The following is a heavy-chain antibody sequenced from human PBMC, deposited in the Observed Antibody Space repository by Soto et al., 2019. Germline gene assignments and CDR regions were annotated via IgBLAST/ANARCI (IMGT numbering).Heavy chain of an antibody. CDR1: GYTFTSYD. Sequence: ASVKVSCKASGYTFTSYDISWVRQAPGQGLEWMGWISGYNGNTNYAQKFQGRVTLTTDTSTSTAYMELRSLTSDDTAVYYCARDDSVDTAMVPFDYWGQ. J-gene: IGHJ4*01. CDR3: ARDDSVDTAMVPFDY. CDR2: ISGYNGNT. D-gene: IGHD5-18*01. V-gene: IGHV1-18*01.